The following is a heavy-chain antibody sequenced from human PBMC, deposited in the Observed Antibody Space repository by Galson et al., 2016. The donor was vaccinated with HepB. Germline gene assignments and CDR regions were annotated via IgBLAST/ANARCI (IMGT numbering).Heavy chain of an antibody. CDR2: ISGGSSTI. V-gene: IGHV3-48*01. CDR3: TRGLVYASYYGLGNYYRPPDY. Sequence: SLRLSCAASGFTFSSSAMNWVRQAPGKGLEWLSHISGGSSTIYYADSVKGRFTISRDNSKNTLDLQMNSLRVEDTAVYFCTRGLVYASYYGLGNYYRPPDYWGQGTLVTVSS. J-gene: IGHJ4*02. D-gene: IGHD3-10*01. CDR1: GFTFSSSA.